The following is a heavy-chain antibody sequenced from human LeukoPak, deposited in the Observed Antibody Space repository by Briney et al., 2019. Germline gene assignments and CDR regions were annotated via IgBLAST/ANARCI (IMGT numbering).Heavy chain of an antibody. CDR1: GFTFSTYG. CDR3: VRGSPNSGSQYGY. CDR2: IWHDGSKT. Sequence: GGSLRLSCAASGFTFSTYGMHWVRQAPGKGLDWVAVIWHDGSKTYYADSVKGRFTISRDNSKNTLYLQMDSLRAEDTAVFYCVRGSPNSGSQYGYWGQGTLVTVSS. D-gene: IGHD1-26*01. V-gene: IGHV3-33*01. J-gene: IGHJ4*02.